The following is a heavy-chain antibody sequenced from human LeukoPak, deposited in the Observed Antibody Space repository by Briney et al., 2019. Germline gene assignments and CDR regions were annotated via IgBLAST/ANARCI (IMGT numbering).Heavy chain of an antibody. D-gene: IGHD6-13*01. CDR2: ISGSGGNT. CDR1: GFTLSSYA. J-gene: IGHJ3*02. V-gene: IGHV3-23*01. Sequence: PGGSLRLSCAASGFTLSSYAMSWVRQPPGKGLNWVSSISGSGGNTFYADSVKGRFTISRDNSKNTLYLQMNSLRAEDTAVYYCARDWPSEWQHLPDYDAVDIWGQGTMVTVSS. CDR3: ARDWPSEWQHLPDYDAVDI.